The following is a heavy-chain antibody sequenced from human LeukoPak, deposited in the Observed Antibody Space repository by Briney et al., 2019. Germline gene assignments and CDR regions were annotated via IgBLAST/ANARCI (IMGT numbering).Heavy chain of an antibody. CDR2: ISGSGGST. D-gene: IGHD2-2*01. CDR1: GFTFSSYA. CDR3: AKDDIVVVPAAPNGMDV. J-gene: IGHJ6*02. Sequence: GGSLRLSCAASGFTFSSYAMSWVRQAPGKGLEWVSAISGSGGSTYYADSVKGRFTISRDNSKNTLYLQMNSLRAEDTAVYYCAKDDIVVVPAAPNGMDVWGQGTTVTVSS. V-gene: IGHV3-23*01.